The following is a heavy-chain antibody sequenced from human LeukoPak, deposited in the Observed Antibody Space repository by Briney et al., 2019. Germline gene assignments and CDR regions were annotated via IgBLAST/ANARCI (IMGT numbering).Heavy chain of an antibody. CDR3: ARDLHDYDFWSGYYSNWFDP. CDR2: IYYSGST. D-gene: IGHD3-3*01. J-gene: IGHJ5*02. Sequence: PSETLSLTCTVSGGSISSYYWSWIRQPPGKGLEWIGYIYYSGSTNYNPSLNSRVTISVDTSKNQFSLKLSSVTAADTAVYYCARDLHDYDFWSGYYSNWFDPWGQGTLVTVSS. V-gene: IGHV4-59*01. CDR1: GGSISSYY.